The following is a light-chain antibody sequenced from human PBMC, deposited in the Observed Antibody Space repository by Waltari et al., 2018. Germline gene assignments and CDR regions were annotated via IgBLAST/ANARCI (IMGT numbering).Light chain of an antibody. V-gene: IGLV2-23*02. CDR2: EVS. CDR1: SSDIGYYKA. Sequence: QAAPTQSPSASGSAGQSVTISCTGNSSDIGYYKAVSWYQQHPGKAPKLMIYEVSKRPSGVSDRFSGSKSGNTASLTISGLQAEDEADYYCSSYAGSGTFIFGAGTRLTVL. CDR3: SSYAGSGTFI. J-gene: IGLJ1*01.